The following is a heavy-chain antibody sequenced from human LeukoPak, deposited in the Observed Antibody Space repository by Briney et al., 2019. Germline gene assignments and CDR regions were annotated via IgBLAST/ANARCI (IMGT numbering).Heavy chain of an antibody. Sequence: GASVKVSCKASGYTFTGYYMHWVRQAPGQGLEWMGWINPNSGGTNYAQKFQGRVTMTRNTSISTAYMELSSLRSEDTAVYYCARAPSMVRGVPTYYYYMDVWGKGTTVTISS. V-gene: IGHV1-2*02. CDR2: INPNSGGT. CDR1: GYTFTGYY. J-gene: IGHJ6*03. CDR3: ARAPSMVRGVPTYYYYMDV. D-gene: IGHD3-10*01.